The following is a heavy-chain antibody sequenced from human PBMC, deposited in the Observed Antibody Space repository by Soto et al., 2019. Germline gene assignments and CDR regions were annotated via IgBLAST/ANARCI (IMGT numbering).Heavy chain of an antibody. CDR3: ASRLVVVPAAIPEDYYSAMDV. CDR2: IDPSDSYT. V-gene: IGHV5-10-1*01. Sequence: GESLKISCKGPGYSFTSYWISWVRQMPGPGLEWMGRIDPSDSYTNYSPSFPGHGTISADKSISTAYLQWSSLKASYTAMYYCASRLVVVPAAIPEDYYSAMDVWGQGATVTVSS. J-gene: IGHJ6*02. CDR1: GYSFTSYW. D-gene: IGHD2-2*01.